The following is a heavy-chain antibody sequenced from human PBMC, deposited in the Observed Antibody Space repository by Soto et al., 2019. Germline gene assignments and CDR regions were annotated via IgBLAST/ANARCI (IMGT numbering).Heavy chain of an antibody. CDR1: GGSISSYY. CDR2: IYYSGST. J-gene: IGHJ6*03. D-gene: IGHD3-3*01. CDR3: ARLRNFGVAYKDSYYYYMDV. Sequence: SETLSLTCTVSGGSISSYYWSWIRQPPGKGLEWIGYIYYSGSTNYNPSLKSRVTISVDTSKNQFSLKLSSVTAADTAVYYCARLRNFGVAYKDSYYYYMDVWGKGTTVTVSS. V-gene: IGHV4-59*08.